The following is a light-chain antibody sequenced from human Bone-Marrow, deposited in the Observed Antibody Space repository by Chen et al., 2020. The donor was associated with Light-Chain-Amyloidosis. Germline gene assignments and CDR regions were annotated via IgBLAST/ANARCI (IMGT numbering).Light chain of an antibody. CDR2: GSS. V-gene: IGKV3-20*01. J-gene: IGKJ4*01. CDR3: QQCGTSPLT. Sequence: EIVLTQSPGTLSLSPGEGANLSCRASQTISSNYLTWYQQKFGQAPRLLIYGSSRRATGIPDRFAGSGSGTEFTLTIDRLEPEDFAMYYCQQCGTSPLTFGGGTKVEIK. CDR1: QTISSNY.